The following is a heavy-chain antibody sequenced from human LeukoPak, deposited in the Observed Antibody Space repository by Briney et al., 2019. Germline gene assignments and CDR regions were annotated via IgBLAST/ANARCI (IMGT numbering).Heavy chain of an antibody. CDR2: IGSSSSYI. Sequence: GGSLRLSCAASGFTFSSYSMNWVRQAPGKGLEWVSSIGSSSSYIYYADSVKGRFTISRDNAKNSLYLQMNSLRAEDTAVYYCAREATLGLRIQLWFPADLDYWGQGTLVTVSS. CDR3: AREATLGLRIQLWFPADLDY. CDR1: GFTFSSYS. D-gene: IGHD5-18*01. J-gene: IGHJ4*02. V-gene: IGHV3-21*01.